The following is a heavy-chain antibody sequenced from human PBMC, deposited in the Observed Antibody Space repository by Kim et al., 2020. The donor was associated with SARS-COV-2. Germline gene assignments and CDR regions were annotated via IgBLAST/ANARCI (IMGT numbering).Heavy chain of an antibody. CDR3: ARLDSSSWPYLDY. D-gene: IGHD6-13*01. J-gene: IGHJ4*02. V-gene: IGHV1-2*02. Sequence: AQKFQGRVTKTRDTSISTAYMELSRLRSDDTAVYCCARLDSSSWPYLDYWGQGTLVTVSS.